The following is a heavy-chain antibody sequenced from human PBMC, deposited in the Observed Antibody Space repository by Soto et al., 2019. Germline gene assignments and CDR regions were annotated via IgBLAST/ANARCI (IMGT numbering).Heavy chain of an antibody. CDR2: ISSSGSTI. J-gene: IGHJ4*02. Sequence: PGGSLRLSCAASGFTFSDYYMSWIRQAPGKGLEWVSYISSSGSTIYYADSVKGRFTISRDNAKNSLYLQMNSLRAEDTAVYYCARDQSSWYRLSDYWGQGTLVTVSS. CDR3: ARDQSSWYRLSDY. V-gene: IGHV3-11*01. D-gene: IGHD6-13*01. CDR1: GFTFSDYY.